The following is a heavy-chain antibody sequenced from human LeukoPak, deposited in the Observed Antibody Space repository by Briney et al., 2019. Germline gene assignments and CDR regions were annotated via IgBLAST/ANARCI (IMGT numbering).Heavy chain of an antibody. CDR3: ARWRGAQSEFDY. D-gene: IGHD3-3*01. V-gene: IGHV3-7*01. CDR2: LKESGIEK. J-gene: IGHJ4*02. CDR1: GFIFSSHS. Sequence: GGSLRLSCAGSGFIFSSHSMGWVRQAPGKGLEFVAHLKESGIEKEYVDSVEGRFTISRDNGKNSLYLQMNSLRAEDTALYFCARWRGAQSEFDYWGQGTHVIVSS.